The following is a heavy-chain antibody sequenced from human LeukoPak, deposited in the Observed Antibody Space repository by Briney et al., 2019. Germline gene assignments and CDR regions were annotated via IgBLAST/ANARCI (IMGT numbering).Heavy chain of an antibody. D-gene: IGHD2-2*01. J-gene: IGHJ4*02. Sequence: SETLSLTCTVSGGSISSYYWSWIRQSPGKGLEWIGYIYYSGSTNYNPSLKSRVTISVDTSKNQFSLKLSSVTAADTAVYYCARERGYCSSTSCPLFDYWGQGTLVTVSS. CDR3: ARERGYCSSTSCPLFDY. V-gene: IGHV4-59*01. CDR2: IYYSGST. CDR1: GGSISSYY.